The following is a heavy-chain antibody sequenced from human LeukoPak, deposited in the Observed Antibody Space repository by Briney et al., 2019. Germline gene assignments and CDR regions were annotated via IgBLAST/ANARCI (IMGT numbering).Heavy chain of an antibody. D-gene: IGHD6-13*01. CDR1: GGSISSYY. CDR2: IYYSGST. J-gene: IGHJ5*02. CDR3: AVAAAGTLFDP. V-gene: IGHV4-59*01. Sequence: SSETLSLTCTVSGGSISSYYWSWIRQHPGKGLEWIGYIYYSGSTNYNPSLKSRVTISVDTSKNQFSLKLSSVTAADTAVYYCAVAAAGTLFDPWGQGTLVTVSS.